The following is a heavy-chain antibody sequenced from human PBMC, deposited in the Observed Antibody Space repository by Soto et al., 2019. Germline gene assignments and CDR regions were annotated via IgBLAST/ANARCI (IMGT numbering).Heavy chain of an antibody. Sequence: PGESLKISCKGSGYSFTSYWIGWVRQMPGKGLEWMGIIYPGDSDTRYSPSFQGQVTISADKSITTAYLQWSSLKASDTAMYYCARPEVGQQLGSWAFDIWGQGTLGTVSS. CDR2: IYPGDSDT. D-gene: IGHD6-13*01. CDR1: GYSFTSYW. V-gene: IGHV5-51*01. J-gene: IGHJ3*02. CDR3: ARPEVGQQLGSWAFDI.